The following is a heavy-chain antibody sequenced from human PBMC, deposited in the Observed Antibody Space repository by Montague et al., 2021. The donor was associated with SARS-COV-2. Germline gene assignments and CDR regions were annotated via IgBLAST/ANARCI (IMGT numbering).Heavy chain of an antibody. CDR2: ISLGGHT. Sequence: SETLSLTCGVSGGSISDNNWWSWVRQSPETGLEWIGEISLGGHTDYNPSLKSRVTISLDKSKNQFSLKLTSVTAADTAVYYCARDIWEPEVRSRGRFDPWGQGILVTVSS. J-gene: IGHJ5*02. D-gene: IGHD1-26*01. CDR3: ARDIWEPEVRSRGRFDP. V-gene: IGHV4-4*02. CDR1: GGSISDNNW.